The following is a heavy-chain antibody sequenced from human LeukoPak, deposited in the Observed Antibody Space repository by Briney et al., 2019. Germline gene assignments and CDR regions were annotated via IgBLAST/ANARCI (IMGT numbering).Heavy chain of an antibody. CDR1: GGSISSSSYY. V-gene: IGHV4-39*01. CDR2: IYYSGST. Sequence: SETLSLTCTVSGGSISSSSYYWGWIRQPPGKGLEWIGSIYYSGSTYYNPSLKSRVTISVDTSKNQFSLKLSSVTAADTAVYYYARHQASLYYYDSSDDFDYWGQGTLVIVSS. J-gene: IGHJ4*02. D-gene: IGHD3-22*01. CDR3: ARHQASLYYYDSSDDFDY.